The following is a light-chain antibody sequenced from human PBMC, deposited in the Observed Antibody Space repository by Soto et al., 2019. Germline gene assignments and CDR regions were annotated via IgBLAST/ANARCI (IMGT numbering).Light chain of an antibody. CDR2: GAS. CDR1: QSVSSSY. Sequence: EIVLTQSPGTLSLSPGERATLSCRASQSVSSSYLAWYQQKPGQAPRLLIYGASSRATGIPDRFGGRGSGTDFTLTISRLEPEDFAVYYCQQYDGSQYTFGQGTKLEIK. J-gene: IGKJ2*01. V-gene: IGKV3-20*01. CDR3: QQYDGSQYT.